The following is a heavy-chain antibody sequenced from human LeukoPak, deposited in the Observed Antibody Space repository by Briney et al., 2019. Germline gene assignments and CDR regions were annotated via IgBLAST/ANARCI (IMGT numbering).Heavy chain of an antibody. V-gene: IGHV4-39*01. CDR2: TYSSGST. J-gene: IGHJ4*01. CDR3: ARLYYSDSAFDY. CDR1: GGAIISSSFY. D-gene: IGHD3-10*01. Sequence: PWETLSLTCTVSGGAIISSSFYWVWIRQPPGRGLEWIGSTYSSGSTYYNPSVNSRATISVDTSKKELSLELSSVTAADTSMYYCARLYYSDSAFDYWGQGTLVTVSS.